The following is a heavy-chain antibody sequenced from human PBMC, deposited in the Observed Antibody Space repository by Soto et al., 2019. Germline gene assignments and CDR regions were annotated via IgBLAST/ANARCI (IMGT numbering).Heavy chain of an antibody. CDR1: GGTFSTYA. V-gene: IGHV1-69*12. J-gene: IGHJ4*02. CDR2: IIPMFGTA. Sequence: QVQLEQSGAEVKKPESSVKVSCKAPGGTFSTYAISWVRQAPGQGLEWMGGIIPMFGTANYAQRFQDRVTITADEFTNTVYMELSSLRSEDTAVYFCASGIQLWLRRINNGYSVWGQGTLVTVSS. CDR3: ASGIQLWLRRINNGYSV. D-gene: IGHD5-18*01.